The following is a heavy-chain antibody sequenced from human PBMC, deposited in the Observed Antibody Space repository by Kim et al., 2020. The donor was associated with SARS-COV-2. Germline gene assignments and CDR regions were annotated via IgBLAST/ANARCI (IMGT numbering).Heavy chain of an antibody. CDR3: ATGSPPGDAFDI. J-gene: IGHJ3*02. Sequence: IHAQKLQGRVTMTEDTSTDTAYMELSSLRSEDTAVYYCATGSPPGDAFDIWGQGTMVTVSS. V-gene: IGHV1-24*01.